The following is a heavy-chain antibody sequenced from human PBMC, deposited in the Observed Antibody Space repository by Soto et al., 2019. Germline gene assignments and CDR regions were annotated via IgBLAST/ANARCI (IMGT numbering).Heavy chain of an antibody. CDR1: GFTFSSYG. Sequence: QVQLVESGGGVVQPGRSLRLSCAASGFTFSSYGMHWVRQAPGKGLEWVAVISYDGSNKYYADSVKGRFTISRDNSKNTLYLQMNSLRAEDTAVYYCAKGRIRYAFDIWGQGTMVTVSS. CDR2: ISYDGSNK. CDR3: AKGRIRYAFDI. D-gene: IGHD4-17*01. V-gene: IGHV3-30*18. J-gene: IGHJ3*02.